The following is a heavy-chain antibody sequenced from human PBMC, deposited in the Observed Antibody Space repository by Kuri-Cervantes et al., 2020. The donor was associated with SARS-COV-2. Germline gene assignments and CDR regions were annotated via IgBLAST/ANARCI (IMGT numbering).Heavy chain of an antibody. J-gene: IGHJ5*02. V-gene: IGHV4-39*01. CDR2: IYYSGST. D-gene: IGHD3-3*01. CDR1: GGSISSSSYY. CDR3: ARQMMSSITIFGVVITRNWFDP. Sequence: SETLSLTCTVSGGSISSSSYYWGWIRQPPGKGLEWIGYIYYSGSTYYNPSLKSRVTISVDTSKNQFSLKLSSVTAADTAVYYCARQMMSSITIFGVVITRNWFDPWGQGTLVTVSS.